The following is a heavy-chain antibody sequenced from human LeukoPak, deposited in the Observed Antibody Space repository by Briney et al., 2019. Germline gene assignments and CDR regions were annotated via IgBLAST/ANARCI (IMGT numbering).Heavy chain of an antibody. CDR3: AKDLRDFWSGYYYYYYYGMDV. V-gene: IGHV3-30*18. J-gene: IGHJ6*02. Sequence: PGGSLRLSCAASGFTFSSYGMHWVRQAPGKGLEWVAVISYDGSNKYYADSVKGRFTISRDNSKNTLYLQMNGLRAEDTAVYYCAKDLRDFWSGYYYYYYYGMDVWGQGTTVTVSS. CDR1: GFTFSSYG. CDR2: ISYDGSNK. D-gene: IGHD3-3*01.